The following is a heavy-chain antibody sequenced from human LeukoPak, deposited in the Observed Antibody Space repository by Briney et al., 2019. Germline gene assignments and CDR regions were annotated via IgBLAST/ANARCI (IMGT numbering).Heavy chain of an antibody. D-gene: IGHD3-16*01. V-gene: IGHV1-69*05. J-gene: IGHJ6*03. CDR2: IIPIFGTA. Sequence: SVKVSCKASGGTFSSYAISWVLQAPGQGLELMGGIIPIFGTANYAQKFQGRVTITTDESTSTAYMELSSLRSEDTAVYYCAGGGSAGARLAYYYYMDVWGKGTTVTVSS. CDR3: AGGGSAGARLAYYYYMDV. CDR1: GGTFSSYA.